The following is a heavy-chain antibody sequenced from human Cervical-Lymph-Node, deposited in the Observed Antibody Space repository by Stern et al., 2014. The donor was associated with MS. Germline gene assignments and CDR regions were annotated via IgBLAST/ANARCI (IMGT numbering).Heavy chain of an antibody. CDR3: AGGHTFDY. CDR1: GYTFTNYY. CDR2: INPSGGNT. V-gene: IGHV1-46*01. Sequence: VQLEESGAEVKKPGASVKVSCRASGYTFTNYYMHWVRQVPGQGLEWMGIINPSGGNTSFAQKFQGRVTMTRDTSTSTVYMELSSLRSEDTAVYYCAGGHTFDYWGQGTLVTVSS. J-gene: IGHJ4*02. D-gene: IGHD6-25*01.